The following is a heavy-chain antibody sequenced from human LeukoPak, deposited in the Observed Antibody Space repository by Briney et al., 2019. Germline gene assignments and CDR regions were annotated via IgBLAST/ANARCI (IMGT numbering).Heavy chain of an antibody. CDR3: ARHVPTPLPSYDFWSGPGVDY. J-gene: IGHJ4*02. CDR2: IYYSGST. CDR1: GGSISSSSYY. D-gene: IGHD3-3*01. V-gene: IGHV4-39*01. Sequence: SETLSLTCTVSGGSISSSSYYWGWIRQPPGKGLEWIGSIYYSGSTYYNPSLKSRVTISVDTSKNQFSLKLSSVTAADTAVYYCARHVPTPLPSYDFWSGPGVDYWGQGTLVTVSS.